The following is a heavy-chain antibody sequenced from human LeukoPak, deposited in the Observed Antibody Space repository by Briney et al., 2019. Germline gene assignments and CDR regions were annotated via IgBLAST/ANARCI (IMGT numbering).Heavy chain of an antibody. J-gene: IGHJ4*02. CDR3: ASCSGGSCYLDY. D-gene: IGHD2-15*01. CDR1: GFTFSSYS. CDR2: ISSSSSYI. V-gene: IGHV3-21*01. Sequence: GGSLRLSCAASGFTFSSYSMNWVRQAPGKGLEWVSSISSSSSYIYYADSVKGRFNISRDNAKNSLYLQMNSLRAEDTAVYYCASCSGGSCYLDYWGQGTLVTVSS.